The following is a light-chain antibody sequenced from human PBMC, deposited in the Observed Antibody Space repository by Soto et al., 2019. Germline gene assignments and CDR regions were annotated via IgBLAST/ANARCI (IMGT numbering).Light chain of an antibody. CDR2: RAS. V-gene: IGKV3-15*01. Sequence: EIVMTQSPATLSVSPGERATLSCKASQSVSSNLAWYQQKPGQAPRLLIYRASNRASGIPARFSGSGSGTEFTLTISSLQSEDFAVYHCQQYNDWPRTFGQGTKVEIK. CDR3: QQYNDWPRT. J-gene: IGKJ1*01. CDR1: QSVSSN.